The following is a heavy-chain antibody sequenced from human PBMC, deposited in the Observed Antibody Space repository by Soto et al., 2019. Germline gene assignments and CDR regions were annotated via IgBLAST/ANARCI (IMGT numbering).Heavy chain of an antibody. CDR2: IYYSGST. D-gene: IGHD5-12*01. V-gene: IGHV4-31*03. CDR1: GGSISSGGYY. CDR3: ASSFNPRGYSGYDPFDY. Sequence: SETLSLTCTVSGGSISSGGYYWSWIRQHPGKGLEWIGYIYYSGSTYYNPSLKSRVTISVDTSKNQFSLKLGSVTAADTAVYYCASSFNPRGYSGYDPFDYWGQGTLVTVSS. J-gene: IGHJ4*02.